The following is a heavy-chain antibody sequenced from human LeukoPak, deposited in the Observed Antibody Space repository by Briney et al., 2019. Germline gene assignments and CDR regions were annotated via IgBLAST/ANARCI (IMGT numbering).Heavy chain of an antibody. CDR3: ARAKSSSWFNWFDP. V-gene: IGHV3-11*04. J-gene: IGHJ5*02. CDR2: ISSSGSTI. CDR1: GFTFSDYY. D-gene: IGHD6-13*01. Sequence: GGSLRLSCAASGFTFSDYYMSWIRQAPGKGLEWVSYISSSGSTIYYADSVEGRFTISRDNAKNSLYLQMNSLRAEDTAVYYCARAKSSSWFNWFDPWGQGTLVTVSS.